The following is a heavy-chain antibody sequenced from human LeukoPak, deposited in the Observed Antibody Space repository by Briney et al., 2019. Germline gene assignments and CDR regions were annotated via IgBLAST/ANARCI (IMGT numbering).Heavy chain of an antibody. J-gene: IGHJ4*02. D-gene: IGHD6-13*01. CDR2: IKQDGSEI. CDR3: ARWRTSNWSEFDY. Sequence: GGSLRLSCAASGFTFSSHWVAWLRQAPEKGLEWVANIKQDGSEIYYVDSVKGRFTISRDNAKNSLYLQMNSLRAEDTTVYFCARWRTSNWSEFDYWGQGTLVTVSS. V-gene: IGHV3-7*05. CDR1: GFTFSSHW.